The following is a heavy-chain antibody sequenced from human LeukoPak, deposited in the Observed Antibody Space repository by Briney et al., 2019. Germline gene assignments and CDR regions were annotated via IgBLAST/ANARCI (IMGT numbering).Heavy chain of an antibody. D-gene: IGHD6-13*01. CDR2: ISSSSSYI. Sequence: GGSLRLSCAASGFTFSSYSMNWVRQAPGKGLEWFSSISSSSSYIYYADSVKGRFTISRDNAKNSLYLQMNSLRAEDTAVYYCARFSQQLAYFDYWGQGTLVTVSS. V-gene: IGHV3-21*01. CDR3: ARFSQQLAYFDY. J-gene: IGHJ4*02. CDR1: GFTFSSYS.